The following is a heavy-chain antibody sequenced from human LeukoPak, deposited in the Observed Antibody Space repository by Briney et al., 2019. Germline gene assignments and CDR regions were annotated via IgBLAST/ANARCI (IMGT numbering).Heavy chain of an antibody. J-gene: IGHJ3*02. CDR1: GYTFTSYY. V-gene: IGHV1-2*02. CDR3: ARDRGISGRPNAFDI. D-gene: IGHD6-6*01. Sequence: GASVKVSCKSSGYTFTSYYIHWVRQAPAQGFEWMGWISPHTGGTNFAQKFQGRVTMTRDTSISTAYMELNSLRADDTAVYYCARDRGISGRPNAFDIWGQGTMVAVSS. CDR2: ISPHTGGT.